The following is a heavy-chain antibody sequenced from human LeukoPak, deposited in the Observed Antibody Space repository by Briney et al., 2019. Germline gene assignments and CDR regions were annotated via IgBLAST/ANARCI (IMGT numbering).Heavy chain of an antibody. J-gene: IGHJ6*03. CDR1: GFTFSDYY. CDR3: AKAYYYDSSGYYYVSGYYYMDV. Sequence: GGSLRLSCAASGFTFSDYYMSWIRQAPGKGLEWVSYISSSGSTIYYADSVKGRFTISRDNAKNSLYLQMNSLRAEDTAVYYCAKAYYYDSSGYYYVSGYYYMDVWGKGTTVTVSS. D-gene: IGHD3-22*01. V-gene: IGHV3-11*01. CDR2: ISSSGSTI.